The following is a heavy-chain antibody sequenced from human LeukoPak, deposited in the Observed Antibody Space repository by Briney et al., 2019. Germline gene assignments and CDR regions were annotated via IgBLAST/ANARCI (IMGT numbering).Heavy chain of an antibody. CDR3: GRGIQSFDP. J-gene: IGHJ5*02. CDR1: GYTFTAYY. CDR2: INPKNGDA. V-gene: IGHV1-2*06. Sequence: ASVKVSCTASGYTFTAYYIHWVRQAHGQGMEWMGRINPKNGDANYAQKFQDRVTMTRDTSMSAAYMEISRLTYHDTAVYYCGRGIQSFDPWGQGTLVTVSS.